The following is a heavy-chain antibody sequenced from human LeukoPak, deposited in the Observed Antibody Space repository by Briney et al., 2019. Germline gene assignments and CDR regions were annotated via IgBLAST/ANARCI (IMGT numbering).Heavy chain of an antibody. CDR3: ATVPGGSGWYFYY. CDR1: GFTFSSYA. D-gene: IGHD6-19*01. V-gene: IGHV3-23*01. J-gene: IGHJ4*02. Sequence: GGSLRLSCAASGFTFSSYAMSWVRQAPGKGLEWVSAISGSGGSTYYADSVKGRFTISRDNSKNTLYLQMNSLRAEDTAVYYCATVPGGSGWYFYYWGQGTLVTVSS. CDR2: ISGSGGST.